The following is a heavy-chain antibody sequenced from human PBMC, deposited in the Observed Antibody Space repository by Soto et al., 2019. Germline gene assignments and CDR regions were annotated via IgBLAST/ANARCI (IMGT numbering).Heavy chain of an antibody. CDR3: TRLVVVSGSLYHYGMDV. V-gene: IGHV1-69*12. J-gene: IGHJ6*02. D-gene: IGHD2-15*01. Sequence: QIQLMQSGAEVKKPGSSVKVSCKASGGTFSSYVISWVRQAPGQGLEWMGGIIPMVGTANYAQKFQGRVRITADESTRTGYMELSSLRSEDTGVYYCTRLVVVSGSLYHYGMDVWGQGTTVTVSS. CDR1: GGTFSSYV. CDR2: IIPMVGTA.